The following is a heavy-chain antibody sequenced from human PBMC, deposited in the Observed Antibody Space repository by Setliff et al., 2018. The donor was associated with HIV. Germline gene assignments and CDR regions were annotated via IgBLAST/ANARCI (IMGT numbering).Heavy chain of an antibody. D-gene: IGHD4-17*01. CDR2: IHSSGSA. CDR3: VGDETTVTFDY. Sequence: SETLSLTCSVSGGSIRSSYWSWIRQPAGKGLEWIGRIHSSGSANYSPSLESRVTMSVDTSMNQFSLKLTSVTAADTAVYYCVGDETTVTFDYWGQGTLVTVSS. V-gene: IGHV4-4*07. CDR1: GGSIRSSY. J-gene: IGHJ4*02.